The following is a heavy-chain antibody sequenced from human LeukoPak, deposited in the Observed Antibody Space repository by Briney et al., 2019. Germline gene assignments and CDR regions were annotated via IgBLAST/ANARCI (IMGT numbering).Heavy chain of an antibody. CDR1: GGSISSSNW. CDR2: IYHSGST. Sequence: SETLSLTCAVSGGSISSSNWWSWVRQPPGKGLEWIGEIYHSGSTNYNPSLKSRVTISVDKSKNQFSLKLSSVTAADTAVYYCARDPSYCGGDCYSRRGGWFDPWGQGTLVTVSS. J-gene: IGHJ5*02. D-gene: IGHD2-21*02. V-gene: IGHV4-4*02. CDR3: ARDPSYCGGDCYSRRGGWFDP.